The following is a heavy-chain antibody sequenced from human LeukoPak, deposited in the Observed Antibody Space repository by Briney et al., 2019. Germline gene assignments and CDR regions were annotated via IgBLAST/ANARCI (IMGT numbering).Heavy chain of an antibody. Sequence: PGGSLRLSCAASGFTFSNYWMTWVRQAPGKGLEWVANIKRDGSVEYYVDSVKGRFTISRDNTKDSLYLQMNSLRAEDTAVYYCARQLWLRGGYNWFDPWGQGTLVTVSS. V-gene: IGHV3-7*01. D-gene: IGHD5-18*01. CDR1: GFTFSNYW. CDR3: ARQLWLRGGYNWFDP. CDR2: IKRDGSVE. J-gene: IGHJ5*02.